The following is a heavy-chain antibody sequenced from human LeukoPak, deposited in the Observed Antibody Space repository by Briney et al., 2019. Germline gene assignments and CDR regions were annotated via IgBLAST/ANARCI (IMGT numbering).Heavy chain of an antibody. J-gene: IGHJ4*02. Sequence: PETLSLTCTVSGGSISSYYWGWIRQPPGKGLEWIGSIYYSGSTYYNPSLKSRVTISVDTSKNQFSLKLSSVTAADTAVYYCARASRVGAHFDYWGQGTLVTVSS. CDR1: GGSISSYY. CDR2: IYYSGST. CDR3: ARASRVGAHFDY. V-gene: IGHV4-39*07. D-gene: IGHD1-26*01.